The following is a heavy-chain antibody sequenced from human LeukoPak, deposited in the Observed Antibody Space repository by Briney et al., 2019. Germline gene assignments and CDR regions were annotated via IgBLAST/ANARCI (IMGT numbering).Heavy chain of an antibody. Sequence: SSETLSLTCTVSGGSISSGGYYWSWIRQHPGKGLEWIGYIYYSGSTYYNPSLKSRVTISVDTSKNQFSLKLSSVTAADTAVYYCARAPKGYSYAYYYYGMDVWGQGTTVTVSS. V-gene: IGHV4-31*03. D-gene: IGHD5-18*01. CDR3: ARAPKGYSYAYYYYGMDV. J-gene: IGHJ6*02. CDR1: GGSISSGGYY. CDR2: IYYSGST.